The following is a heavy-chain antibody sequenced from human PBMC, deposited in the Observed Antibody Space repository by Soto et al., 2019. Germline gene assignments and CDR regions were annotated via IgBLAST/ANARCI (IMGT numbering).Heavy chain of an antibody. D-gene: IGHD6-13*01. CDR1: GGSISSGGYY. J-gene: IGHJ5*02. CDR2: IYYSGST. V-gene: IGHV4-31*03. CDR3: ARDLFRGIAAAGDNWFDP. Sequence: QVQLQESGPGLVKPSQTLSLTCTVSGGSISSGGYYWSWIRQHPGKGLEWIGYIYYSGSTYYNPSPKSRVTISVDTSKNQFPLKLSSVTAADTAVYYCARDLFRGIAAAGDNWFDPWGQGTLVTVSS.